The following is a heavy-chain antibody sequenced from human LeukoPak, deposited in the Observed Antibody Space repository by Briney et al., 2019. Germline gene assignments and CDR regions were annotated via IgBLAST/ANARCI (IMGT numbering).Heavy chain of an antibody. CDR1: GGSMSSGSYY. Sequence: PSETLSLTCTVSGGSMSSGSYYWGWIRQPPGKGLEWIGSIYYSGSTYYNPSLKSRVTISVDTSKNQFSLKLSSVTAADTAVYYCARAYSGFQLYIMKGYYYYMDVWGKGTTVTVSS. D-gene: IGHD3-16*02. CDR2: IYYSGST. V-gene: IGHV4-39*07. CDR3: ARAYSGFQLYIMKGYYYYMDV. J-gene: IGHJ6*03.